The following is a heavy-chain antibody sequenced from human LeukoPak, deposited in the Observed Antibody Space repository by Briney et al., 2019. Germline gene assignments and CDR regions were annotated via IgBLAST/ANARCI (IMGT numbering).Heavy chain of an antibody. D-gene: IGHD5-12*01. CDR2: ISGSGGST. V-gene: IGHV3-23*01. CDR1: GFTFSSYA. CDR3: ARGSEIVATGGGDFDY. J-gene: IGHJ4*02. Sequence: QPGGSLRLSCAASGFTFSSYAMSWVRQAPGKGLEWVSAISGSGGSTYYADSVKGRFTISRDNSKNTLYLQMNSLRAEDTAVYYCARGSEIVATGGGDFDYWGQGTLVTVSS.